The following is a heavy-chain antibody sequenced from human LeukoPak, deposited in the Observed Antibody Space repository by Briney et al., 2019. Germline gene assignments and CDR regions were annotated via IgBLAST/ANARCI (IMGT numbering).Heavy chain of an antibody. CDR1: GYTFTSWF. CDR2: IKPRDGGT. D-gene: IGHD1-26*01. CDR3: VRGDSGSYSY. Sequence: ASVKVSCKPSGYTFTSWFMHWVRQAPGQGLDWMGLIKPRDGGTIYAEKFQGRVTLTGDTATSTFYVELSSLRSEDTAVYFCVRGDSGSYSYWGQGTLVTVSS. J-gene: IGHJ4*02. V-gene: IGHV1-46*01.